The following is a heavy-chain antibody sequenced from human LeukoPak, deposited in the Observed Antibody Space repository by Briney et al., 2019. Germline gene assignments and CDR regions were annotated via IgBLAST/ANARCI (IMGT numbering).Heavy chain of an antibody. V-gene: IGHV3-23*01. CDR3: AEVESSYCRI. CDR1: GLTFGNYG. Sequence: QTGGSLGLSCVASGLTFGNYGMNWVRQAPGKGLEWVSSIGGSGSTTYYADSVRGRFTISRDNSKNSMYLQMSSLRAEDTAIYYCAEVESSYCRIWGQGTLVTVSS. J-gene: IGHJ4*02. D-gene: IGHD3-10*01. CDR2: IGGSGSTT.